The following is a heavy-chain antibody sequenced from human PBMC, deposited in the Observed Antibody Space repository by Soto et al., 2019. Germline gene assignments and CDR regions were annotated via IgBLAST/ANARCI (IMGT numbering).Heavy chain of an antibody. V-gene: IGHV3-48*03. CDR3: ARDWVDGVHFDN. CDR2: IDRSGSAT. Sequence: EVQLVESGGGLVQPGGSLRLSCTASRFTVSDYEMHWVRQAPGKMEWVSSIDRSGSATYYADSVKGRFTFSRDSAKNSLYLQMNSLRAEDTAVYYCARDWVDGVHFDNWGQGTLVTVSS. J-gene: IGHJ4*02. CDR1: RFTVSDYE. D-gene: IGHD1-1*01.